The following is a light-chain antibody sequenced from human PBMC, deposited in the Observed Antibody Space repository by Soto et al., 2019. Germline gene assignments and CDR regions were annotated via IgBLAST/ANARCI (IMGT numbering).Light chain of an antibody. CDR3: LQHNTYPWT. CDR1: HDIGND. J-gene: IGKJ1*01. CDR2: AAS. V-gene: IGKV1-17*01. Sequence: DIQMTQSPSSLSASVGDRISIACRASHDIGNDLGWFQQKPGKAPKRLIYAASTLESGVPSRFSGSGSGTEFTLAISSPQPEDFASYFCLQHNTYPWTFGQGTRVEI.